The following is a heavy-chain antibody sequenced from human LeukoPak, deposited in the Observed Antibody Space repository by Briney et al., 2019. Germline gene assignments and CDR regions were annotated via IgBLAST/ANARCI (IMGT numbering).Heavy chain of an antibody. D-gene: IGHD3-10*01. J-gene: IGHJ4*02. Sequence: SETLSLTCAVYGASFSGYYWSWIRQPPNKGLEWIGEINDSGAINYNPSLMGRVTISVDTSKNQFSLKLSSVTAADTAVYYCAARFGELFDYFDYWGQGTLVTVSS. V-gene: IGHV4-34*01. CDR3: AARFGELFDYFDY. CDR2: INDSGAI. CDR1: GASFSGYY.